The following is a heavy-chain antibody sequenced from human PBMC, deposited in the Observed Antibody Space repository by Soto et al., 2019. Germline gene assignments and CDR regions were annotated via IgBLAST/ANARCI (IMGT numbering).Heavy chain of an antibody. CDR3: ARRYGDYFDF. J-gene: IGHJ4*02. D-gene: IGHD4-17*01. CDR2: IYSSGST. CDR1: GGSISSYY. V-gene: IGHV4-59*08. Sequence: QVQLQESGPGLVKPSETLSLTCTVSGGSISSYYWSWIRQPPGKGLEWIGYIYSSGSTNYTPSRKSRAPLSVDTSKNQSSLKLSSVTAADTAVYSCARRYGDYFDFWGQGTLVTVSS.